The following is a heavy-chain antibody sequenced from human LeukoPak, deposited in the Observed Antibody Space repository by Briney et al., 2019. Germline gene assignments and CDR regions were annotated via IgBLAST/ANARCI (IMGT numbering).Heavy chain of an antibody. V-gene: IGHV4-30-2*01. Sequence: SQTLSLTCAVSGGSISSGGYSWSWIRQPPGKGLEWIGYIYHSGSTYYNPSLKSRVTISVDRSKNQFSLKLSPVTAADTAVYYCARGRRRWFDPWGQGTLVTVSS. CDR1: GGSISSGGYS. CDR2: IYHSGST. J-gene: IGHJ5*02. CDR3: ARGRRRWFDP.